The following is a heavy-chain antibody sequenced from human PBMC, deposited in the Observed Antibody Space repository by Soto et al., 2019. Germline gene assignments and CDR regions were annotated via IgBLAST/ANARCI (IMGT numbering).Heavy chain of an antibody. V-gene: IGHV4-59*01. D-gene: IGHD4-4*01. Sequence: SETLSLTCTVSGGSISSYYWSWIRQPPGKGLEWIGYIYYSGSTNYNPSLKSRVTISVDTSKNQFSLKLSSVTAADTAVYYCARVSNYYYYGMDVWGQGTTVTVSS. J-gene: IGHJ6*02. CDR2: IYYSGST. CDR1: GGSISSYY. CDR3: ARVSNYYYYGMDV.